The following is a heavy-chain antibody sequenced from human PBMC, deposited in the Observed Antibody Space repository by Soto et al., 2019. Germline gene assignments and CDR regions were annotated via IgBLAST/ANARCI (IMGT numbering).Heavy chain of an antibody. CDR2: IIPIFGTA. J-gene: IGHJ4*02. D-gene: IGHD6-13*01. CDR3: ARSPRIAAAGNFDY. CDR1: GGTFSSYA. V-gene: IGHV1-69*13. Sequence: SVKVSCKASGGTFSSYAISWVRQAPGQGLEWMGGIIPIFGTANYAQKFQGRVTITADESTSTAYMELSSLRSEDTAVYNCARSPRIAAAGNFDYWGQGTLVTVSS.